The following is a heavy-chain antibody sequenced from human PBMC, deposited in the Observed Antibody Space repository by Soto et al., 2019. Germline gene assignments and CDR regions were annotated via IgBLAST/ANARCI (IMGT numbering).Heavy chain of an antibody. CDR3: VRDNTVLTVFGGNTYYAMDV. D-gene: IGHD2-8*01. CDR2: ITGSGNYI. CDR1: GFTFRSYN. J-gene: IGHJ6*02. Sequence: PGGSLRLSCVASGFTFRSYNMHWVRQAPGKGLEWVSSITGSGNYIYYTDSVKGRFTISRDNARNSLFLQMNSLRAEDTAVYHCVRDNTVLTVFGGNTYYAMDVWGQGTTVTVSS. V-gene: IGHV3-21*01.